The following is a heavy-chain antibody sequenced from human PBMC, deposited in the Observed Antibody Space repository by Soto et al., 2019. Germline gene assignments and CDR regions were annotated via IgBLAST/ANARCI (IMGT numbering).Heavy chain of an antibody. CDR1: GGSFSGYY. Sequence: QVQLQQWGAGLLKPSETLSLTCAVYGGSFSGYYWSWIRQPPGKGLEWIGEINHRGSTNYNPSLKRRVTISVDTSKNQFSLKLNSVTAADTAVYYCVRGSRVKIPAASGRDYYYHGLDVWGQGTAVTVSS. V-gene: IGHV4-34*01. D-gene: IGHD6-25*01. CDR3: VRGSRVKIPAASGRDYYYHGLDV. J-gene: IGHJ6*02. CDR2: INHRGST.